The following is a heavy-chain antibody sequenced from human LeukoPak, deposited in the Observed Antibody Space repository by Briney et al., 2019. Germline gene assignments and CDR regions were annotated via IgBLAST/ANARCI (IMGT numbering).Heavy chain of an antibody. CDR3: ARDRSSGWYLDY. CDR2: IKQDGSEK. Sequence: PGGSLRLSCAASGFTFSSYRMSWVRQAPGKGLEWVANIKQDGSEKHYVDSVKGRFTISRDNAKNSLYLQMNSLRAEDTAVYYCARDRSSGWYLDYWGQGTLVTVSS. D-gene: IGHD6-19*01. CDR1: GFTFSSYR. V-gene: IGHV3-7*01. J-gene: IGHJ4*02.